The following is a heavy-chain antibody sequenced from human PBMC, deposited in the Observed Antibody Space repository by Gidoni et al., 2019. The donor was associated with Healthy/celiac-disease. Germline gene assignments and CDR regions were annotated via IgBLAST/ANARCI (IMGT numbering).Heavy chain of an antibody. CDR3: ARARYYGSGSHYWYFDL. CDR2: IIPIFGTA. J-gene: IGHJ2*01. D-gene: IGHD3-10*01. CDR1: GGTFSRYA. Sequence: QVQLVQSGAEVKKPGSSVKVSCKASGGTFSRYAISWVRQAPGQGLEWMGGIIPIFGTANYAQKFQGRVTITADESTSTAYMELSSLRSEDTAVYYCARARYYGSGSHYWYFDLWGRGTLVTVSS. V-gene: IGHV1-69*01.